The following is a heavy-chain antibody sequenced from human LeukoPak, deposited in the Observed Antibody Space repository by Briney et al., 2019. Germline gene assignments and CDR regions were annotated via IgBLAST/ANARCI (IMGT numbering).Heavy chain of an antibody. CDR3: ASGSSSSWYKYYFDY. J-gene: IGHJ4*02. D-gene: IGHD6-13*01. CDR2: IYYSGST. Sequence: PSETLSLTCTVSGGSISSYYWSWIRQPPGKGLEWIGYIYYSGSTNYNPSLKSRVTISVDTSKNQFSLKLSSVTAADTAVYYCASGSSSSWYKYYFDYWGQGTLVTVSS. CDR1: GGSISSYY. V-gene: IGHV4-59*08.